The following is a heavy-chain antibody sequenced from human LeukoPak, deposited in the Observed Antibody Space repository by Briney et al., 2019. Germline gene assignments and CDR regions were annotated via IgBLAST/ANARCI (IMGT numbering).Heavy chain of an antibody. J-gene: IGHJ5*02. D-gene: IGHD5-12*01. Sequence: ASVKVSCKVSGYTLTELSMHWVRQAPGKGLEWMGGFDPEDDETIYAQKFQGRVTMTEDTSTDTAYMELRSLRSDDTAVYYCARADSGGDSSGYEWFDPWGQGTLVTVSS. CDR2: FDPEDDET. V-gene: IGHV1-24*01. CDR1: GYTLTELS. CDR3: ARADSGGDSSGYEWFDP.